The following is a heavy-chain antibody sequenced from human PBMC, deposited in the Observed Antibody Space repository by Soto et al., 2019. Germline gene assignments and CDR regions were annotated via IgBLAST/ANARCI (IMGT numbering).Heavy chain of an antibody. J-gene: IGHJ3*02. CDR2: INPNSGGT. V-gene: IGHV1-2*04. CDR1: GYTFTGYY. CDR3: ARGYSYGTQDAFDI. D-gene: IGHD5-18*01. Sequence: ASVKVSCKASGYTFTGYYMHWVRQAPGQGLEWMGWINPNSGGTNYAQKFQGWVTMTRDTSISTAYMELSRLRSDDTAVYYCARGYSYGTQDAFDIWGQGTMVTVSS.